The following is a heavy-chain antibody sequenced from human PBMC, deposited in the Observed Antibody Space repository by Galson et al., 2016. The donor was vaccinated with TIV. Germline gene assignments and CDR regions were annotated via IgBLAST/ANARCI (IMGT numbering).Heavy chain of an antibody. Sequence: SVKVSCKVSGYTLSEIAMHWVRQAPGKGLEWMGGFDPEAGRTIYAQKFHGRVTVTEGTATDTAYVEVNNLRSDDTAVYYCATVAWFPGLSLDSWGQGTLVTVSS. CDR1: GYTLSEIA. V-gene: IGHV1-24*01. J-gene: IGHJ4*02. D-gene: IGHD3-22*01. CDR3: ATVAWFPGLSLDS. CDR2: FDPEAGRT.